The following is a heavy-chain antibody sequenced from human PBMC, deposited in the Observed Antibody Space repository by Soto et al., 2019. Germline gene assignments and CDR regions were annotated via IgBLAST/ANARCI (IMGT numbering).Heavy chain of an antibody. D-gene: IGHD2-21*01. V-gene: IGHV3-30-3*01. J-gene: IGHJ6*02. CDR3: ARDVVMATTYYYGMDV. CDR2: ISYDGSNK. Sequence: GGSLRLSCAASGFTFSSYAMHWVRQAAGKGLEWVAVISYDGSNKYYADSVKGRFTISRDNSKNTLYLQMNSLRAEDTAVYYCARDVVMATTYYYGMDVWGQGTTVTVSS. CDR1: GFTFSSYA.